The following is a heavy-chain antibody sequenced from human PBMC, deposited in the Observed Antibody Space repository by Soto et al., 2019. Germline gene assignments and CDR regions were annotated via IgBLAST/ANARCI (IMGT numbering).Heavy chain of an antibody. V-gene: IGHV4-59*08. D-gene: IGHD6-13*01. Sequence: SETLSLTCTVSGGSISSYYWSWIRQPPGKGLEWIGYIYYSGSTNYNPSLKSRVTISVDTSKNQFSLKLSSVTAADTAVYYCARKGSSWYREDTNWFDPWGQGTLVTVSS. CDR3: ARKGSSWYREDTNWFDP. CDR1: GGSISSYY. CDR2: IYYSGST. J-gene: IGHJ5*02.